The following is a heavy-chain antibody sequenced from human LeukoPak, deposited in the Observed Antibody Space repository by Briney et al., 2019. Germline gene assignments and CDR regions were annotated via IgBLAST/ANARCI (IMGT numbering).Heavy chain of an antibody. V-gene: IGHV3-7*01. CDR1: GFTFSSYW. CDR2: IKLDGSEK. CDR3: ARDLPYYDSSGSNFDY. Sequence: GGSLRLSCAASGFTFSSYWMSWVRQAPGKGLEWVANIKLDGSEKYYVDSVKGRFTISRDNAKNSLYLQMNSLRAEDTAVYYCARDLPYYDSSGSNFDYWGQGTLVTVSS. D-gene: IGHD3-22*01. J-gene: IGHJ4*02.